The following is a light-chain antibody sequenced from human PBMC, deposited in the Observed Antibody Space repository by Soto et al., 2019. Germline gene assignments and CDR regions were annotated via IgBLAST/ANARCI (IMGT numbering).Light chain of an antibody. CDR2: AAS. CDR1: QGISSY. Sequence: DIQLTQSPSFLSASVGDRVTITCRASQGISSYLAWYQQTPGNAPKLLISAASTLQSGAPSRFIGSGSGPAFTLTISSLQPEDVATYYCQQLNDSPLTCGGVTKVEIK. V-gene: IGKV1-9*01. CDR3: QQLNDSPLT. J-gene: IGKJ4*01.